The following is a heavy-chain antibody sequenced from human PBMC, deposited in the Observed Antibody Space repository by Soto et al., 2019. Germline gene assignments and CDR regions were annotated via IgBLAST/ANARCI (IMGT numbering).Heavy chain of an antibody. J-gene: IGHJ1*01. V-gene: IGHV3-53*05. Sequence: GGSLRLSCAASGFSVSSNYMSWVRQAPGKGLEWVSVIYGGGSRYYADSVKGRFTISRDNSKNTLYLQMNSLRSEDTAVYYCARGSRDCSGGTCFPLPTAEYFRHWGQGTLVTVSS. CDR2: IYGGGSR. CDR1: GFSVSSNY. D-gene: IGHD2-15*01. CDR3: ARGSRDCSGGTCFPLPTAEYFRH.